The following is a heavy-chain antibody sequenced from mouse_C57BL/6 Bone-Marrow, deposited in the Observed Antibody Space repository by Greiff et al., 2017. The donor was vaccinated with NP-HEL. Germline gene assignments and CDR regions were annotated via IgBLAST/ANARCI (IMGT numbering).Heavy chain of an antibody. CDR1: GYAFSSSW. CDR2: IYPGDGDT. CDR3: ARSSFGRLDY. Sequence: VQLQESGPELVKPGASVKISCKASGYAFSSSWMNWVKQRPGKGLEWIGRIYPGDGDTNYNGKFKGKATLTADKSSSTAYMQLSSLTSEDSAVYFCARSSFGRLDYWGQGTTLTVSS. J-gene: IGHJ2*01. V-gene: IGHV1-82*01.